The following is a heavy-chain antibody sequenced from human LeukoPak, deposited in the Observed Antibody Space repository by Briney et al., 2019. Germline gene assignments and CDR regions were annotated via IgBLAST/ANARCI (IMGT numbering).Heavy chain of an antibody. J-gene: IGHJ3*02. CDR1: GFTFSSYW. V-gene: IGHV3-7*01. D-gene: IGHD3-9*01. CDR3: ARVLLRYFDWLQIDAFDI. Sequence: GGSLTLSCAASGFTFSSYWMSWVRQAPGKGLEWVANIKQDGSEKYYVDSVKGRFTISRDNAKNSLHLQMNSLKAEDTAVYYCARVLLRYFDWLQIDAFDIWGQGTMVTVSS. CDR2: IKQDGSEK.